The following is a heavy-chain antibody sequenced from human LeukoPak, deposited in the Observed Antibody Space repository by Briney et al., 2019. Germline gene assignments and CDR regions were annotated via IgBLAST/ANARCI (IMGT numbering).Heavy chain of an antibody. CDR2: IDTNDSYP. CDR3: ARQPEGTWFDP. V-gene: IGHV5-10-1*01. J-gene: IGHJ5*02. Sequence: GESLKISCKGSGYRFNSNWISWVRQIPGEGLEWMGRIDTNDSYPNYSPSFQGHVTISADNHISTAYLQWSSLKASDTAMYYCARQPEGTWFDPWGQGTLVTVSS. D-gene: IGHD1-1*01. CDR1: GYRFNSNW.